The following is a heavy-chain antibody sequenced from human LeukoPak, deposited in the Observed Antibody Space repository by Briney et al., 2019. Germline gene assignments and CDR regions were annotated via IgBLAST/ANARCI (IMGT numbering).Heavy chain of an antibody. CDR1: GFTFSSYW. V-gene: IGHV3-7*01. CDR3: ARDNGHYYDSSGSDY. Sequence: GGSLRLSCAASGFTFSSYWMSWVRQAPGKGLEWVANIKQDGSEKYYVDSVKGRFTISRDSAKNSLYLQMNSLRAEDTAVYYCARDNGHYYDSSGSDYWGQGTLVTVSS. D-gene: IGHD3-22*01. CDR2: IKQDGSEK. J-gene: IGHJ4*02.